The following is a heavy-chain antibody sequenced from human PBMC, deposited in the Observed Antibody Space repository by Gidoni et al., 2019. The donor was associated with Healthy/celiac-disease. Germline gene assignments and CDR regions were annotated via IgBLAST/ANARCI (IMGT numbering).Heavy chain of an antibody. CDR1: GCSIRSSSYY. CDR2: IDYSGST. CDR3: ASARVLWFGELWDY. J-gene: IGHJ4*02. V-gene: IGHV4-39*01. D-gene: IGHD3-10*01. Sequence: QLQLQESGPGLVKPSETLSLTCPVSGCSIRSSSYYWGWIRQPPGKGLEWIGSIDYSGSTYYNPSLKSRVTISVDTSKNQFSLKLSSVTAADTAVYYCASARVLWFGELWDYWGQGTLVTVSS.